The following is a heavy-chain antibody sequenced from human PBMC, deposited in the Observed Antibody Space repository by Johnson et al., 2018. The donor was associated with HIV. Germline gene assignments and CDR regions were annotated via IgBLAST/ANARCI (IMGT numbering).Heavy chain of an antibody. V-gene: IGHV3-11*04. CDR1: GFTFRDYH. J-gene: IGHJ3*02. CDR3: AKVSSWYFLRAFDI. Sequence: QVQLVESGGGLVKPGGSLRVSCAASGFTFRDYHMSWIRQAPGKGVEWLSYISGSGSIIYYADSVKGRFTISRDNSKNTLYLQMNSLRAEDTAVYYCAKVSSWYFLRAFDIWGQGTMVTVSS. CDR2: ISGSGSII. D-gene: IGHD6-13*01.